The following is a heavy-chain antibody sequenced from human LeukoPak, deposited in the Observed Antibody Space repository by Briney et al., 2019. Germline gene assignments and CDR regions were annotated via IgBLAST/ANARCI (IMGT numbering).Heavy chain of an antibody. D-gene: IGHD3-10*01. V-gene: IGHV3-20*04. CDR3: ARDDYGSGSWNDY. J-gene: IGHJ4*02. CDR1: GFTVSSNY. CDR2: IIWSGGST. Sequence: GGSLRLSCAASGFTVSSNYMSWVRQAPGKGLEWVSGIIWSGGSTGYADSVKGRFTISRDDAKNSLYLQMNSQRAEDTALYYCARDDYGSGSWNDYWGQGTLVTVSS.